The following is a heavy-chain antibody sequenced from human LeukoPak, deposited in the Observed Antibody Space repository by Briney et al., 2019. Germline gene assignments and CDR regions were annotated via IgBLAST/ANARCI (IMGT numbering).Heavy chain of an antibody. CDR3: ARGPASGSNFAWFDP. CDR1: GGSLSHYY. D-gene: IGHD3-10*01. CDR2: INHSGST. Sequence: PSETLSLTCAVYGGSLSHYYWSWIRQPPGKGLEWIGEINHSGSTNYNPSLKSRVTISVDMSKNQFFLELTSVTAADTAVYYCARGPASGSNFAWFDPWGQGTLVTVSS. V-gene: IGHV4-34*01. J-gene: IGHJ5*02.